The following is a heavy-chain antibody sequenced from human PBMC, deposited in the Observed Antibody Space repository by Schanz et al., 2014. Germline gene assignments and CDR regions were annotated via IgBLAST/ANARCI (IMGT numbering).Heavy chain of an antibody. CDR1: GYTFSDYY. D-gene: IGHD3-22*01. V-gene: IGHV1-2*02. CDR3: ARDDRADYCGMDV. Sequence: QVQLVQSGAEVKKPGASVKVSCKASGYTFSDYYIHWVRQAPGQGLEWMGWINPNTGGTNFAQKLQGGVTVTRDTSISTVYMELSTVTYEDTAVDYCARDDRADYCGMDVWGQGTTVTVSS. CDR2: INPNTGGT. J-gene: IGHJ6*02.